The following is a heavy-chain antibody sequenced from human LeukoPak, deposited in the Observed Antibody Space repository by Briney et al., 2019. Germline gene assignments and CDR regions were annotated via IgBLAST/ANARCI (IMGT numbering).Heavy chain of an antibody. V-gene: IGHV3-74*01. Sequence: GGSLRLSCAASGFTFSSYWMHWVRQAPGKGLVWVSRINSDGSSTSYADSVKGRFTISRDNAKNTLYLQMNSLRAEDTAVYYCAREVITFGGVIKWFDPWGQGTLVTVSS. D-gene: IGHD3-16*01. CDR3: AREVITFGGVIKWFDP. CDR1: GFTFSSYW. J-gene: IGHJ5*02. CDR2: INSDGSST.